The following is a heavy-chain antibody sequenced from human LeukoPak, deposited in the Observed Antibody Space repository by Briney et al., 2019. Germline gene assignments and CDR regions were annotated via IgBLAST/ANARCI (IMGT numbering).Heavy chain of an antibody. D-gene: IGHD6-13*01. V-gene: IGHV1-18*04. CDR3: ARDHRSSSWADYYYYYGMDV. CDR2: ISPYNGNT. J-gene: IGHJ6*04. Sequence: GASVKVSCKASGYTFTSYGISWVRQAPGQGLEWMGWISPYNGNTNYAQKLQGRVTMTTDTSTSTAYMELRSLRSDDTAVYYCARDHRSSSWADYYYYYGMDVWGKGTTVTVSS. CDR1: GYTFTSYG.